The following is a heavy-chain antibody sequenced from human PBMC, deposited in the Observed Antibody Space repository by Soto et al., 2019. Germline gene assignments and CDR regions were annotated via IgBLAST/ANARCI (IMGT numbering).Heavy chain of an antibody. V-gene: IGHV3-30-3*02. CDR1: GFRLSCFC. CDR3: AKSSSVPRDYFDS. CDR2: TSYDGLNT. J-gene: IGHJ4*02. D-gene: IGHD6-6*01. Sequence: GGSLRLSCAASGFRLSCFCMHWVRQAPGKGLGWVATTSYDGLNTFYGESVRGRFSISIETSKIPLFLQMDSLKPEDTAVSFCAKSSSVPRDYFDSWGRGTLVT.